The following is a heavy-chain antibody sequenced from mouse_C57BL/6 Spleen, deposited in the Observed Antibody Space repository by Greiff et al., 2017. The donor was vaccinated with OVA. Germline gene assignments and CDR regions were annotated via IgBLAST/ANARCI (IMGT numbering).Heavy chain of an antibody. J-gene: IGHJ2*01. CDR1: GFTFTDYY. V-gene: IGHV7-3*01. CDR3: ARFTDGYYSYYFDY. Sequence: EVHLVESGGGLVQPGGSLSLSCAASGFTFTDYYMSWVRQPPGKALEWLGFIRNKANGYTTEYSASVKGRFTISRDNSQSILYLHMNALRAEDSATCYCARFTDGYYSYYFDYWGQGTTLTVSS. CDR2: IRNKANGYTT. D-gene: IGHD2-3*01.